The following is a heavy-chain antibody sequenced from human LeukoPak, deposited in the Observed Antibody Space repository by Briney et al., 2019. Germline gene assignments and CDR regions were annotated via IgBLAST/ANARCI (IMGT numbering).Heavy chain of an antibody. D-gene: IGHD3-9*01. Sequence: SETLSLTCTVSGGSISSYYWSWIRQPPGKGLEWIGFVYYTGNTNYSPSLESRVTLSVETSMNQFSLKLRSVTAADTAVYYCARSNDWGNWFDPWGQGTLVTVSS. CDR1: GGSISSYY. J-gene: IGHJ5*02. V-gene: IGHV4-59*01. CDR3: ARSNDWGNWFDP. CDR2: VYYTGNT.